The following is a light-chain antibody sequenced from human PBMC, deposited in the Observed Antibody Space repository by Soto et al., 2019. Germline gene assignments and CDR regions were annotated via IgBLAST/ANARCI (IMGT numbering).Light chain of an antibody. CDR1: QSVTGTN. Sequence: EIVLTQSPGTLSLSPGERATLSCRASQSVTGTNLAWYQQKPGQAPRLLIYGASSRPPGIPDSFSGSGSGTDFTLTINRLEPEDFAVYYCQQYGSSPYTFGQGTKLEIK. J-gene: IGKJ2*01. V-gene: IGKV3-20*01. CDR2: GAS. CDR3: QQYGSSPYT.